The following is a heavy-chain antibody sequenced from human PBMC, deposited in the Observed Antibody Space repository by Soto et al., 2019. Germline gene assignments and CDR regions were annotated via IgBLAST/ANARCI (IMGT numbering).Heavy chain of an antibody. CDR1: GYSFTSYW. CDR3: ASHSTREPYYYDSSGSGMDV. D-gene: IGHD3-22*01. CDR2: IYPGDSDT. J-gene: IGHJ6*02. Sequence: PGESLKISCKGSGYSFTSYWIGWVRQMPGKGLEWMGIIYPGDSDTRYSPSFQGQVTISADESISTAYLQWSSLKASDTAMYYCASHSTREPYYYDSSGSGMDVWGQGTTVTVSS. V-gene: IGHV5-51*01.